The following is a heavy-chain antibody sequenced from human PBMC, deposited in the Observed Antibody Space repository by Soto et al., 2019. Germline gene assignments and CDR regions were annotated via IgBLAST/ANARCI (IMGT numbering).Heavy chain of an antibody. V-gene: IGHV4-61*01. CDR1: GGSVSSGSYY. CDR2: LYYSGNT. Sequence: QVQLQESGPGLVKPSETLSLTCTVSGGSVSSGSYYWSWIRQPPGKGLEWIGYLYYSGNTNYNPSLKSPVTISVDTSKNQFSLKLSSVTAADTAVYYCARVPTGTTWVTSEYWGQGTLVTVSS. J-gene: IGHJ4*02. D-gene: IGHD1-7*01. CDR3: ARVPTGTTWVTSEY.